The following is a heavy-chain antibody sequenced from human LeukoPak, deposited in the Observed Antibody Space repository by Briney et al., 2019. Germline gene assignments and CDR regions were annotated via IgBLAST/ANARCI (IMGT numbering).Heavy chain of an antibody. D-gene: IGHD3-22*01. CDR3: ARDLYYYDSSGYFCVYY. J-gene: IGHJ4*02. Sequence: GASVKVSCKASGYTFTGYYMHWVRQAPGQGLEWMGWINPNSGGTNCAQKFQGRVTMTRDTSISTAYMELSRLRSDDTAVYYCARDLYYYDSSGYFCVYYWGQGTLVTVSS. CDR1: GYTFTGYY. CDR2: INPNSGGT. V-gene: IGHV1-2*02.